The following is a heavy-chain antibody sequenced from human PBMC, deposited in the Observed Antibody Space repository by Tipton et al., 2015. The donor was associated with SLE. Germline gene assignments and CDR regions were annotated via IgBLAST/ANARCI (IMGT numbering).Heavy chain of an antibody. J-gene: IGHJ4*02. V-gene: IGHV4-59*12. CDR2: IYYSGST. CDR1: GGSISSYY. Sequence: TLFLTCTVSGGSISSYYWSWIRQPPGKGLEWIGYIYYSGSTNYNPSLKSRVTISVDTSKNQFSLKLSSVTAADTAVYYCARALQNYFDYWGQGTLVTVSS. CDR3: ARALQNYFDY.